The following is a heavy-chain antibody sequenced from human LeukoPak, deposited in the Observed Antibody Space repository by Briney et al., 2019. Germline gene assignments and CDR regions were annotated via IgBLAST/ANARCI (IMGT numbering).Heavy chain of an antibody. CDR1: GFSFSGYE. D-gene: IGHD2-21*02. Sequence: GGSLRLSCAASGFSFSGYEMSWVRQAPGKGLEWISYINTGGSTIDYADSVKGRFTVSRDNAKNSLYLQMNSLRAEDTAVYYCARDRPLSTYCGGDCYYKRGDYWGQGTLVTVSS. V-gene: IGHV3-48*03. J-gene: IGHJ4*02. CDR2: INTGGSTI. CDR3: ARDRPLSTYCGGDCYYKRGDY.